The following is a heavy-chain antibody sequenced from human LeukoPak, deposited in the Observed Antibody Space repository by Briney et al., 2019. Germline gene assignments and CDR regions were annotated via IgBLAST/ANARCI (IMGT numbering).Heavy chain of an antibody. CDR1: GFTFSSYW. J-gene: IGHJ4*02. CDR2: IKQDGSEK. CDR3: ARDYRVSPFHY. Sequence: GGSLRLSCAASGFTFSSYWMSWVRQAPGKGLEWVSNIKQDGSEKYYVDSVKGRFTISRDNAKNSLYLQMNRRRAEDRAVYYCARDYRVSPFHYWGQGTLVTVSS. D-gene: IGHD4-11*01. V-gene: IGHV3-7*01.